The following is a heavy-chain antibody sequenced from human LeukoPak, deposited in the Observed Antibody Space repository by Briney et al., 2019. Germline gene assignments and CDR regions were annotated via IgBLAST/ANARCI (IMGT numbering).Heavy chain of an antibody. Sequence: SETLSLTCTVSGGSISSYYWSWIRQPAGKGLEWIGRIYTSGSTNYNSSLKSRVTMSVDTSKNQFSLKLSSVTAADTAVYYCARVWVRGTYYYGMDVWGQGTTVTVSS. CDR2: IYTSGST. CDR1: GGSISSYY. CDR3: ARVWVRGTYYYGMDV. J-gene: IGHJ6*02. D-gene: IGHD3-10*01. V-gene: IGHV4-4*07.